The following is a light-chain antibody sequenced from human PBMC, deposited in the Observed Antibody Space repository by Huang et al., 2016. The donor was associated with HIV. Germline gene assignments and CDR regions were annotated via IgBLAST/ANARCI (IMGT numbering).Light chain of an antibody. J-gene: IGKJ1*01. CDR1: QAITTY. CDR2: AAS. Sequence: DIQMTQSPASLSASVGDIVIITCRAIQAITTYLAWYQQKPGGVPKLLIYAASALRPGVPSRFSGSGSGTDFTLTISSLQPEDVATYYCQKYNSSPWTFGQGTKVEL. CDR3: QKYNSSPWT. V-gene: IGKV1-27*01.